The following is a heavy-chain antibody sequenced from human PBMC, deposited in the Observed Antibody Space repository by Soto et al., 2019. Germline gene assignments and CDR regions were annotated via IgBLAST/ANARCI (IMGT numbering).Heavy chain of an antibody. D-gene: IGHD1-20*01. CDR1: GYTFTGHY. J-gene: IGHJ4*02. CDR3: ARDEITGKPEAFDY. Sequence: GASVKVSCKASGYTFTGHYIHWVRQAPEQGPEWMGEIGPESGATRYAQKYQGRVTMTRDTSITTVYMELNNLSPDDTAVYYCARDEITGKPEAFDYWGQGTLVTVSS. CDR2: IGPESGAT. V-gene: IGHV1-2*02.